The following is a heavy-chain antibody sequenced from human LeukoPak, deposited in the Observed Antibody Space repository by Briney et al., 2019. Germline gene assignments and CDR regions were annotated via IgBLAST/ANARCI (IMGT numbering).Heavy chain of an antibody. CDR1: GFSFSSYW. V-gene: IGHV3-74*03. CDR2: INDDGSRT. D-gene: IGHD4-17*01. CDR3: ARVTVTYDY. J-gene: IGHJ4*02. Sequence: GGSLRLSCAASGFSFSSYWMHWVRQAPGKGLVWVSRINDDGSRTTYADSVKGRFTISRDNAKNTLYLQMNSLRDEDTAVYYCARVTVTYDYWGQGTLVTVSS.